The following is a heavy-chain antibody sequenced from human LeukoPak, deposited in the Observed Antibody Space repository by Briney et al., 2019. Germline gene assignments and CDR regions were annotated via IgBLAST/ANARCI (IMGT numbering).Heavy chain of an antibody. CDR1: GFTFTGYS. Sequence: GGSLRLSCAASGFTFTGYSMNWVRQAPGKGLEWVSTISGGGGSTYYADSVKGRFTISRDNSKNTLYPQVNSLRAEDTAVYYCAKGGKWDVTPFDYWGQGTLVTVSS. D-gene: IGHD1-26*01. J-gene: IGHJ4*02. CDR3: AKGGKWDVTPFDY. V-gene: IGHV3-23*01. CDR2: ISGGGGST.